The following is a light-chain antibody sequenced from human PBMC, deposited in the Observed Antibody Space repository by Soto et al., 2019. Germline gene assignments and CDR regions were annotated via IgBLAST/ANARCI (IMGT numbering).Light chain of an antibody. V-gene: IGKV3-20*01. CDR3: QQYGSSPLT. CDR2: DAS. CDR1: QSVRSNY. Sequence: EIVLTQSPDTLSLSPGERATLSCRASQSVRSNYLARYQQKPGQAPRFLLYDASSRATGIPDRFSGSGSGTDFTLTISRLEPEDFAVYYCQQYGSSPLTFGGGTKVEIK. J-gene: IGKJ4*01.